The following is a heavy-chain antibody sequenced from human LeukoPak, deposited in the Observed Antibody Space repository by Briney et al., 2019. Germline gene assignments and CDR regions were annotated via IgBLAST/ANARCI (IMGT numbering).Heavy chain of an antibody. J-gene: IGHJ4*02. CDR3: AKDGGPSYGGNHFDY. CDR2: IRYDGSNK. V-gene: IGHV3-30*02. Sequence: GGSLRLSCAASGFTFRSYGMHWARQAPGKGLEWVAFIRYDGSNKYHADSVEGRFTISRDNSKNTLYLQMNSLRGEDTAVYYCAKDGGPSYGGNHFDYWGQGTLVTVSS. CDR1: GFTFRSYG. D-gene: IGHD4-23*01.